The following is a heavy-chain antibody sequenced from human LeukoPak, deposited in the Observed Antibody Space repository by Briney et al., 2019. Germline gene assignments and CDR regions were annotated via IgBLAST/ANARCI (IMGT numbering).Heavy chain of an antibody. J-gene: IGHJ4*02. CDR1: GYTLTELS. V-gene: IGHV1-46*01. D-gene: IGHD4-17*01. CDR2: INPSGGST. CDR3: ARDINDYGGHGVDY. Sequence: ASVKVSCKVSGYTLTELSMHWVRQAPGQGLEWMGIINPSGGSTSYAQKFQGRVTMTRDTSTSTVYMELSSLRSEDTAVYYCARDINDYGGHGVDYWGQGTLVTVSS.